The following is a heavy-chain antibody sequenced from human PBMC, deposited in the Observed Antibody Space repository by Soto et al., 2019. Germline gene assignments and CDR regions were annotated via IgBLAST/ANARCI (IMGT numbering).Heavy chain of an antibody. D-gene: IGHD3-22*01. Sequence: PGESLKISCKGSGYSFISYWIGWVRQMPGKGLEWMGIIYPGDSDTRYSPSFQGQVTISADKSITTAYLQWSSLKASDTAVYYCVKDRDSNSWPSRDVWGPGTTVTVSS. J-gene: IGHJ6*02. V-gene: IGHV5-51*01. CDR3: VKDRDSNSWPSRDV. CDR2: IYPGDSDT. CDR1: GYSFISYW.